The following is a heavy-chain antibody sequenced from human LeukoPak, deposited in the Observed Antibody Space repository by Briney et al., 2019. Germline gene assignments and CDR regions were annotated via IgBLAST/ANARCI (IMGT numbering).Heavy chain of an antibody. CDR1: GYSFTSYW. J-gene: IGHJ3*02. D-gene: IGHD2-15*01. CDR3: ARLPPVSDIVVVVAATPDAFDI. Sequence: GESLKISCKGSGYSFTSYWIGWVRQMPGKGLEWMGIIYPGESDTRYSPSFQGQVTISADKSISTAYLQWSSLKASDTAMYYCARLPPVSDIVVVVAATPDAFDIWGQGTMVTVSS. V-gene: IGHV5-51*01. CDR2: IYPGESDT.